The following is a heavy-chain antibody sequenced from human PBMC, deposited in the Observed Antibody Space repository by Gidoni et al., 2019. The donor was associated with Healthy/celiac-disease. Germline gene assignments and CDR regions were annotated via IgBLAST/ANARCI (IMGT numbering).Heavy chain of an antibody. D-gene: IGHD5-18*01. CDR1: VFSLSTSGVG. CDR3: AHRGWDTAMV. V-gene: IGHV2-5*02. J-gene: IGHJ4*02. Sequence: QITLKESGPTLVKPTQTLTPTCTFSVFSLSTSGVGVGWIRQPPGKALEGLALIYWDDDKRYSPSLKSRRTITKDTSKNQVVLTMTNMDPVDTATYYCAHRGWDTAMVWGQGTLVTVSS. CDR2: IYWDDDK.